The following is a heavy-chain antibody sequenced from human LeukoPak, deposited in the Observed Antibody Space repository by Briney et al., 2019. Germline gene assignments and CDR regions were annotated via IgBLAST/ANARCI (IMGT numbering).Heavy chain of an antibody. CDR1: GYTFTVYF. Sequence: ASVKVSCKASGYTFTVYFMHWVRQAPGQGLQWMGWINPNSGGTNYAQKFQGRVTMTRDTSISTAYMELSRLRSDDTAVYYCARELNYDSSGYYFDYWGQGTLVTVSS. D-gene: IGHD3-22*01. CDR3: ARELNYDSSGYYFDY. V-gene: IGHV1-2*02. J-gene: IGHJ4*02. CDR2: INPNSGGT.